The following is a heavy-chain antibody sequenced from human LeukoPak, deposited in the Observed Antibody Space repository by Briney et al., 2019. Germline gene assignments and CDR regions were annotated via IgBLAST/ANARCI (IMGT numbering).Heavy chain of an antibody. CDR1: GLSFSSFA. CDR3: AKASWVSSTDAVR. J-gene: IGHJ4*02. V-gene: IGHV3-23*01. Sequence: PGGSLRLSCAASGLSFSSFAMSWVRQGPARGLEWVSSIRGNGETCYADSVNGRLTLSSSSSRNTVYFQLNNLRVEDTAIYYCAKASWVSSTDAVRWGQGTLVTVSS. D-gene: IGHD3-16*01. CDR2: IRGNGET.